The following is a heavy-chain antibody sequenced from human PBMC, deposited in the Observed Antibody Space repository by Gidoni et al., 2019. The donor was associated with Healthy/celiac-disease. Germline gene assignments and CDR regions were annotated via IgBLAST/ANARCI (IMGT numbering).Heavy chain of an antibody. V-gene: IGHV3-33*01. D-gene: IGHD4-17*01. CDR3: ARVLHDYGGYFDY. CDR2: IWYGGDNK. CDR1: GCSFSSYG. J-gene: IGHJ4*02. Sequence: VQLVESGGGVVQPGRSVGLSCARAGCSFSSYGMHWVRQAPGKGLEWVAVIWYGGDNKYYADSVKGRFTISRDNSKNTLYLQMNSLRAEDTAVYYCARVLHDYGGYFDYWGQGTLVTVSS.